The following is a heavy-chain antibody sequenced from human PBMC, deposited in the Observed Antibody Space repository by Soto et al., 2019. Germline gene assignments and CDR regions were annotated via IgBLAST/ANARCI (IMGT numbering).Heavy chain of an antibody. CDR1: GFTFGDYA. J-gene: IGHJ4*02. D-gene: IGHD3-22*01. CDR2: IRSNVYFGTT. CDR3: TRATYYYDSSGYYYFDY. V-gene: IGHV3-49*03. Sequence: PEGSLRLPCTDTGFTFGDYAMRWLRQAPGKGLAWCGFIRSNVYFGTTEYAASVNGRFTISRDDSKSIAYLQMNSLKTEDTAVYYCTRATYYYDSSGYYYFDYWGQGP.